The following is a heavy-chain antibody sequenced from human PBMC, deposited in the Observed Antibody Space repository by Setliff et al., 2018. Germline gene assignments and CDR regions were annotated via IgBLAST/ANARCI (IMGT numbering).Heavy chain of an antibody. CDR3: ARDSALHSYHYDSSGYLDY. V-gene: IGHV4-31*01. J-gene: IGHJ4*02. D-gene: IGHD3-22*01. Sequence: LSLTCTVSGDSMNSGPHYYWSWIRQHPGKGLEWIGYIHYSGTTYYNPSLKSPVTISVDTSKSQFSLSLYSVTVADTAVYYCARDSALHSYHYDSSGYLDYWGQGALVTVSS. CDR1: GDSMNSGPHYY. CDR2: IHYSGTT.